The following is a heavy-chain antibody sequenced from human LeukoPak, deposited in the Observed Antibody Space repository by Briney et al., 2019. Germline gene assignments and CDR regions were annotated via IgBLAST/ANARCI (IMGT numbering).Heavy chain of an antibody. CDR2: IQSDGSEK. CDR1: GFTFRDYW. CDR3: ARDSAVATYYGVDV. J-gene: IGHJ6*02. V-gene: IGHV3-7*01. Sequence: PGGSLRLSCTASGFTFRDYWMSWVRQAPGKGLEWVANIQSDGSEKNYIDSVQGRFTVSRDNAKTSLYLQMNSLRAEDTAVYYCARDSAVATYYGVDVWGQGTTVTAS. D-gene: IGHD6-19*01.